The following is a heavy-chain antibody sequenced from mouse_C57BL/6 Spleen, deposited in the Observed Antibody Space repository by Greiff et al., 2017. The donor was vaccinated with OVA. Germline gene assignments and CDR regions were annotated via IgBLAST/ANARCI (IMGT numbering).Heavy chain of an antibody. D-gene: IGHD1-1*01. Sequence: EVKLQESGPGLVKPSQSLSLTCSVTGYSITSGYYWNWNRQFPGNKLEWMGYISYDGSNNYNPSLKNRISITRDTSKNQFFLKLNSVTTEDTATYYCARGEYGSSPFDYWGQGTTLTVSS. CDR2: ISYDGSN. J-gene: IGHJ2*01. CDR1: GYSITSGYY. V-gene: IGHV3-6*01. CDR3: ARGEYGSSPFDY.